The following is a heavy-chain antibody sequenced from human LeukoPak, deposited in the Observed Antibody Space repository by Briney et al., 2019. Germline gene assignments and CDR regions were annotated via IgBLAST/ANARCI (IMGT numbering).Heavy chain of an antibody. CDR1: GFTFSSYV. J-gene: IGHJ3*02. CDR3: AKVRIVVAVPAVAYKRDAFDI. D-gene: IGHD2-15*01. Sequence: GGSLRLSCAASGFTFSSYVMNWVRQAPGKGLEWVAGISGTGGSTYYADSVRGRFTISRDNSKNTLYLQMNSLRAEDTAVYYCAKVRIVVAVPAVAYKRDAFDIWGQGTMVTVS. V-gene: IGHV3-23*01. CDR2: ISGTGGST.